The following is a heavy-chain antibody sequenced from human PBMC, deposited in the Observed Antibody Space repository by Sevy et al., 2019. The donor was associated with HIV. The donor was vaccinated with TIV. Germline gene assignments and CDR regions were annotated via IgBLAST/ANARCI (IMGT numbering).Heavy chain of an antibody. CDR1: GFPFSNYA. Sequence: GGSLRLSCAASGFPFSNYAMSWIRQAPGKGLEWVSTLIGGGSRTYYADSVTGRFTISRDNSKNTLYLQMTSLRADDTAIYYAAKRRVQSGLSGGGANYGWDVCGHGTTVTVSS. CDR2: LIGGGSRT. CDR3: AKRRVQSGLSGGGANYGWDV. J-gene: IGHJ6*02. D-gene: IGHD2-15*01. V-gene: IGHV3-23*01.